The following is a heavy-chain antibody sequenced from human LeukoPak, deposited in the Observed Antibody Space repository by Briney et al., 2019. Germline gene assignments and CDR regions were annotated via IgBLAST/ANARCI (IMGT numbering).Heavy chain of an antibody. Sequence: PGGSLRLSCAASGFTSSSYSMNWVRQAPGKGLEWVSSISSSSSYIYYADSVKGRFTISRDNAKNSLYLQMNSLRAEDTAVYYCARESQGYCSSTSCYALGAFDIWGQGTMVTVSS. CDR1: GFTSSSYS. CDR2: ISSSSSYI. J-gene: IGHJ3*02. V-gene: IGHV3-21*01. CDR3: ARESQGYCSSTSCYALGAFDI. D-gene: IGHD2-2*01.